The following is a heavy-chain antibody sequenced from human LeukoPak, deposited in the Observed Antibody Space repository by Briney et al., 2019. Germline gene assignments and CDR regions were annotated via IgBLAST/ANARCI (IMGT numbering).Heavy chain of an antibody. D-gene: IGHD3-3*01. V-gene: IGHV4-59*01. CDR2: IYYSGST. J-gene: IGHJ6*03. CDR1: GGSISSYY. Sequence: PSETLSLTCTVSGGSISSYYWSWIRQPPGKGLEWIGYIYYSGSTNYNPSLKSRVTISVDTSKKQFSLKLSSVTAADTAVYYCARAPNTIFGVVSLRSPYYMDVWGKGTTVTVSS. CDR3: ARAPNTIFGVVSLRSPYYMDV.